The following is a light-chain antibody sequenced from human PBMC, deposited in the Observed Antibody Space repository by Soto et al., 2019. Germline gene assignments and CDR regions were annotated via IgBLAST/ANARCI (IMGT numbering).Light chain of an antibody. Sequence: QSALTQPASVSGSPGQSITISCTGRSFDVGNYNSVSWYQQRPGKAPKLMIYHVTIRASGVSNRFSGSKSGNTASLTISGLQAEDEAEYYCSSYSHSPPSYVFGAGTKVTVL. CDR1: SFDVGNYNS. CDR2: HVT. CDR3: SSYSHSPPSYV. V-gene: IGLV2-14*01. J-gene: IGLJ1*01.